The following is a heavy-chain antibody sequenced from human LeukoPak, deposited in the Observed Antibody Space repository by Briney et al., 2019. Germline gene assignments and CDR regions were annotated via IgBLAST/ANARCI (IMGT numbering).Heavy chain of an antibody. CDR3: AKDLGRYRNNFFDY. CDR2: ISGSGGGT. V-gene: IGHV3-23*01. D-gene: IGHD1-26*01. CDR1: GFTFSSIA. Sequence: GGSLRLSCAASGFTFSSIAMSWVRQAPDKGLEWVSTISGSGGGTYYADSVKGRFTISRDDSKNTLYLQMDSLRADDTAVYYCAKDLGRYRNNFFDYWGQGNLVTVSS. J-gene: IGHJ4*02.